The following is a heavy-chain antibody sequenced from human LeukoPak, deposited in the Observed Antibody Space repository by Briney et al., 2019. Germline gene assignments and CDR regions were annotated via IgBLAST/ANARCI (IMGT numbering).Heavy chain of an antibody. D-gene: IGHD1-26*01. CDR1: GGSISSSSYY. Sequence: SETLSLTCTVSGGSISSSSYYWGWIRQPPGKGLEWIGRIYTSGSTNYNPSLKSRVTISVDTSKNQFSLKLSSVTAADTAVYYCARAPIVGATNRLVGGWFDPWGQGTLVTVSS. CDR3: ARAPIVGATNRLVGGWFDP. CDR2: IYTSGST. V-gene: IGHV4-39*07. J-gene: IGHJ5*02.